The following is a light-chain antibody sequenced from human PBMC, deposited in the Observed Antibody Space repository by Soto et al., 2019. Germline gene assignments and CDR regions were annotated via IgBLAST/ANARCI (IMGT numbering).Light chain of an antibody. CDR3: ASYTSSSTSVI. Sequence: QSVLTQPASVSGSPGQSITISCTGTSSDVGGYKYVSWYQQHPDKDPKLIIFEVSNRPSGISSRFSGSKSGNTASLTISGLQAEDEADYYGASYTSSSTSVIFGRGTKLTVL. V-gene: IGLV2-14*01. CDR2: EVS. CDR1: SSDVGGYKY. J-gene: IGLJ2*01.